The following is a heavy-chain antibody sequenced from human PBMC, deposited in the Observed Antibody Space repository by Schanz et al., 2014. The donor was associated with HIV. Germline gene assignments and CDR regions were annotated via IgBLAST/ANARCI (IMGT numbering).Heavy chain of an antibody. CDR3: ARDVSHDSSGHYSDYYYGMDV. D-gene: IGHD3-22*01. V-gene: IGHV3-30*03. CDR1: GFTFNTYG. J-gene: IGHJ6*02. Sequence: QVQLVESGGGVGQPGRSLRLTCAASGFTFNTYGMHWVRQAPGKGLEWVAFISYDGRNKNYADSVKGRFTISRDNSKNTLYLQMNSLRAEDTAVYYCARDVSHDSSGHYSDYYYGMDVWGQGTTVTVSS. CDR2: ISYDGRNK.